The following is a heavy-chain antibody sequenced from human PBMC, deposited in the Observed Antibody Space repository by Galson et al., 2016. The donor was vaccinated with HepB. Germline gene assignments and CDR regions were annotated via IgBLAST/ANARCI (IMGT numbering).Heavy chain of an antibody. J-gene: IGHJ6*02. CDR3: ARVPPRYYYYYGMDV. CDR1: GGSMSSGNW. V-gene: IGHV4-4*02. CDR2: VYQSGST. Sequence: ETLSLTCAVSGGSMSSGNWWSWVRQPPGKGLEWIGEVYQSGSTNYSPSLKSRVTISIDKPKNQFSLKLTSVTAADAAVYYCARVPPRYYYYYGMDVWGQGTTVTVSS.